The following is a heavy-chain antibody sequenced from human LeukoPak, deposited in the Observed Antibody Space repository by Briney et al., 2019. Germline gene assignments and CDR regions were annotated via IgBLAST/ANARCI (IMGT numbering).Heavy chain of an antibody. CDR3: ARLSGGTIY. CDR1: GGSISSSSYY. J-gene: IGHJ4*02. CDR2: IYYSGST. V-gene: IGHV4-39*07. Sequence: PSETLSLTCTVSGGSISSSSYYWGWIRQPPGKGLEWIGSIYYSGSTYYNPSLKSRVTISVDTSKNQFSLKLSSVTAADTAVYYCARLSGGTIYWGQGTLVTVSS. D-gene: IGHD6-19*01.